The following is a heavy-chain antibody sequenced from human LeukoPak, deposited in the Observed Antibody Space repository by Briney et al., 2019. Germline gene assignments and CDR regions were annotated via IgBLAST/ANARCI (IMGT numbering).Heavy chain of an antibody. V-gene: IGHV4-4*07. CDR3: ARERISTLPDY. D-gene: IGHD2-2*01. CDR1: GGSIISYF. J-gene: IGHJ4*02. Sequence: PSETLSLTCTVSGGSIISYFWSWIRQPAGKGLEWIGRIYTSGNTNYNPSLKSRVTMSVDTSKNQFSLKLSSMTAADTAVYYCARERISTLPDYWGQGTLVTVSS. CDR2: IYTSGNT.